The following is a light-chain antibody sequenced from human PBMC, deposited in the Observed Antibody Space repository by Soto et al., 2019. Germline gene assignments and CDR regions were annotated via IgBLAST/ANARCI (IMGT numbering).Light chain of an antibody. J-gene: IGLJ2*01. CDR3: QTWGTGIVI. CDR1: SGHSNYA. CDR2: LIRDGSH. Sequence: QSVLTQSPSASASLGDSVKLTCTLSSGHSNYAIAGHQQQPEKGPRYLMKLIRDGSHSTGDGIPNRFSGSSYGAERYLTMPSLQSEDEADYYCQTWGTGIVIFGGGTKLTVL. V-gene: IGLV4-69*01.